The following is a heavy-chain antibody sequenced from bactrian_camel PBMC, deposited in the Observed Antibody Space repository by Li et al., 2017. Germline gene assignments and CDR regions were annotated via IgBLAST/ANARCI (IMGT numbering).Heavy chain of an antibody. CDR1: GYTVSSTR. V-gene: IGHV3S68*01. CDR3: AVRYGGCTLNATDFNY. CDR2: IGRDGIT. D-gene: IGHD5*01. J-gene: IGHJ4*01. Sequence: HVQLVESGGGSVQAGGSLRLSCAASGYTVSSTRMGWFRQAPGKEREGVACIGRDGITMYSDSVKGRFTISKDDSERILYLQMNSLKPEDSAMYYCAVRYGGCTLNATDFNYWGRGTQVTVSS.